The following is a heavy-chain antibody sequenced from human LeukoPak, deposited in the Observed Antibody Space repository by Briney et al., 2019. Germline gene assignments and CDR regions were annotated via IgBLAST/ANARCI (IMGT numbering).Heavy chain of an antibody. Sequence: GGSLRLSCAASGFTFSSYGMHWVRQAPGKGLEWVAVISYDGSNKYYADSVKGRFTISRDNSKNTLYLQMNSLRAEDTAVYYCARGSDSSGYVPNYWGQGTLVTVSS. CDR3: ARGSDSSGYVPNY. D-gene: IGHD3-22*01. CDR2: ISYDGSNK. CDR1: GFTFSSYG. V-gene: IGHV3-30*19. J-gene: IGHJ4*02.